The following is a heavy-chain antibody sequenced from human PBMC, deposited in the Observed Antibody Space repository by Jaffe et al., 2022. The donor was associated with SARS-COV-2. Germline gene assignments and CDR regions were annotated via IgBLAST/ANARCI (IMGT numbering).Heavy chain of an antibody. Sequence: QVQLQESGPGLVKPSQTLSLTCSVSGGSISSGIYYWTWIRQPAGKGLEWIGRIYSNGNTNYNPSLESRVTISVDPSKNQFSLKLTSVTAADTAVYYCARDFEHDNQRSNWFGPWGQGTLVTVSS. J-gene: IGHJ5*02. V-gene: IGHV4-61*02. CDR3: ARDFEHDNQRSNWFGP. CDR1: GGSISSGIYY. CDR2: IYSNGNT. D-gene: IGHD3-9*01.